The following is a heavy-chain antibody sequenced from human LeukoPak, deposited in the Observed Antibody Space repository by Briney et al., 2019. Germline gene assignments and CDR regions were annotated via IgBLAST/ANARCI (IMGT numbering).Heavy chain of an antibody. CDR3: AKGAGRSWYFDY. D-gene: IGHD1-26*01. Sequence: GGSLRLSCAASGFTFNTYAMSWVRQAPGKGLEWVSSIGGGGGTYYADSLKGRFTISRDNSKNTLYLQMNSLRAEDTAVYYCAKGAGRSWYFDYWGQGTLVTVSS. J-gene: IGHJ4*02. V-gene: IGHV3-23*01. CDR1: GFTFNTYA. CDR2: IGGGGGT.